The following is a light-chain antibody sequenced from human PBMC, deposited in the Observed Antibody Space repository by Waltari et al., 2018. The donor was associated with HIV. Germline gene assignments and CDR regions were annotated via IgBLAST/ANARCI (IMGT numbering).Light chain of an antibody. V-gene: IGLV2-14*01. Sequence: QSALTQPASVSGSPGQSITIPCTGTSSDVGGYNYVSWYQQHPGKAPNLMIYDVSNRPSGVSNRFSGSKSGNTASLTISGLQAEDEADYYCSSYTSSSTQVFGGGTKLTVL. CDR1: SSDVGGYNY. J-gene: IGLJ2*01. CDR3: SSYTSSSTQV. CDR2: DVS.